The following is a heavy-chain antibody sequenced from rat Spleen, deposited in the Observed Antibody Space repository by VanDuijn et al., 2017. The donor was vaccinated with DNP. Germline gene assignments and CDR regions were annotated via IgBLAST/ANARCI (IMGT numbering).Heavy chain of an antibody. Sequence: EVQLVESGGGLVQPGRSLKLSCAASGLTFTNYGMAWVRQAPTKGLEWVASISTGGGNTYYRDSVKGRFTISRDNAKSTLYLQMDSLRSEETATYYCARHEGYNPDYFDYWGQGVMVTVSS. CDR2: ISTGGGNT. D-gene: IGHD1-5*01. J-gene: IGHJ2*01. V-gene: IGHV5S11*01. CDR3: ARHEGYNPDYFDY. CDR1: GLTFTNYG.